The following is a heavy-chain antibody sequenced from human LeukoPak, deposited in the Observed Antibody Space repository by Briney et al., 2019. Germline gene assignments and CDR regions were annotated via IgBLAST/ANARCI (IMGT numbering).Heavy chain of an antibody. CDR2: ISPNSGAI. Sequence: SSVKVSCKASGYTFTSYGISWVRQAPGQGLEGVGLISPNSGAINYAQKSRGRLTVTRDKSLSTAYVELSSLRSDDTAVYYCAKNRAGDDADYWRRGSMVTVSS. CDR1: GYTFTSYG. CDR3: AKNRAGDDADY. D-gene: IGHD4-17*01. V-gene: IGHV1-2*06. J-gene: IGHJ4*02.